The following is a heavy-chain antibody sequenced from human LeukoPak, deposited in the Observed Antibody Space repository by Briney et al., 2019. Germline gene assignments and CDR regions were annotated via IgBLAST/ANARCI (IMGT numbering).Heavy chain of an antibody. V-gene: IGHV3-30*18. CDR3: AKDGGYCSGGSCHYFDY. CDR2: ISYDGSNK. D-gene: IGHD2-15*01. Sequence: GRSLRLSCAASGFTLSSYGMHWVRQAPGKGLEWVAVISYDGSNKYYADSVKGRFTISRDNSKNTLYLQMNSLRAEDTAVYYCAKDGGYCSGGSCHYFDYWGQGTLVTVSS. CDR1: GFTLSSYG. J-gene: IGHJ4*02.